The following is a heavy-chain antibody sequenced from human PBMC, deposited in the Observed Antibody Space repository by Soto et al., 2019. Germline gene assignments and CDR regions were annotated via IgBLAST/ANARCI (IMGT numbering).Heavy chain of an antibody. V-gene: IGHV3-73*01. J-gene: IGHJ4*02. CDR2: IRTKSNGYAT. D-gene: IGHD6-6*01. Sequence: AGGSLRLSCAASGFTFSGSAIHWVRQASGKGLEWVARIRTKSNGYATTYAASVKGRFTISRDDSKNMAYLQMNGLKTEDTAMYYCSRAEYVASSPIGWGQGTLVTVSS. CDR1: GFTFSGSA. CDR3: SRAEYVASSPIG.